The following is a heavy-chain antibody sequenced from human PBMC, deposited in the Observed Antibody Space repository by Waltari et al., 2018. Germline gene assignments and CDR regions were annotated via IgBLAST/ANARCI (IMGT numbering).Heavy chain of an antibody. V-gene: IGHV1-69-2*01. CDR3: ATDRKRLLEWSRGPYAFDI. Sequence: EVQLVQSGAEVKKPGATVKISCKASGYTFTDYYMHWVQQAPGKGLEWMGRVDPEDGETIYAEKFQGRVTITADTSTDTAYMELSSLRSEDTAVYYCATDRKRLLEWSRGPYAFDIWGQGTMVTVSS. J-gene: IGHJ3*02. CDR2: VDPEDGET. D-gene: IGHD3-3*01. CDR1: GYTFTDYY.